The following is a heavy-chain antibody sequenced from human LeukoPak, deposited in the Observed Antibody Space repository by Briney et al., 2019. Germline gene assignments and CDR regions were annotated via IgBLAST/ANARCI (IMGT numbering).Heavy chain of an antibody. D-gene: IGHD6-13*01. CDR1: GYIFTSYW. J-gene: IGHJ5*02. V-gene: IGHV5-51*01. Sequence: GESLKISCKASGYIFTSYWIGWVRQMPGKGLEWMGIIYPGDSDTRYSPSFQGQVTISADKSISTAYLQWSSLKASDTAMYYCARSRAYSSSWYHPSENGFDPWGQGTLVTVSS. CDR3: ARSRAYSSSWYHPSENGFDP. CDR2: IYPGDSDT.